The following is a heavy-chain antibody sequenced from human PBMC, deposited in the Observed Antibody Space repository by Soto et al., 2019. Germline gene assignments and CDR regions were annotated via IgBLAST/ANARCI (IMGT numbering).Heavy chain of an antibody. V-gene: IGHV4-59*01. D-gene: IGHD2-2*01. Sequence: TLSLTCPVSGGSISSYYWSWIRQSPGKGLEWIGYIYYSGSTNYNPSLKSRVTISVDTSKNQFSLELSSVTAADTAVYYCASYCTSTSCPFDYWGQGILVTVSS. CDR2: IYYSGST. CDR1: GGSISSYY. J-gene: IGHJ4*02. CDR3: ASYCTSTSCPFDY.